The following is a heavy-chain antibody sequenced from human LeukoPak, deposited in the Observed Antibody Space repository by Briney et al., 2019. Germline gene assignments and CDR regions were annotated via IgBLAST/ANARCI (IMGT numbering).Heavy chain of an antibody. V-gene: IGHV3-48*04. Sequence: GGSLRLSCAASGFTFSRFSLNWVRQAPGKGPEWVSYISSSSGTIYLADSVKGRFTISRDNAKNSVFLQMKSLRADDTAVYYCARPTHYYDSSGSTFDYWGQGTLVTVSS. CDR1: GFTFSRFS. J-gene: IGHJ4*02. CDR2: ISSSSGTI. CDR3: ARPTHYYDSSGSTFDY. D-gene: IGHD3-22*01.